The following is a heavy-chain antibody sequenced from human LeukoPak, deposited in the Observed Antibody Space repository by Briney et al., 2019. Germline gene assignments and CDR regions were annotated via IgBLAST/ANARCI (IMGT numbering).Heavy chain of an antibody. V-gene: IGHV4-4*02. Sequence: SGTLSLTCAVSGGSISSSNWWSWVRQPPGKGLEWIGEIYHSGSTNYNPSLKSRVTISVDKPKNQFSLKLSSVTAADTAVYYCARGGTVTDDAFDIWGQGTMVTVSS. J-gene: IGHJ3*02. CDR2: IYHSGST. D-gene: IGHD4-17*01. CDR3: ARGGTVTDDAFDI. CDR1: GGSISSSNW.